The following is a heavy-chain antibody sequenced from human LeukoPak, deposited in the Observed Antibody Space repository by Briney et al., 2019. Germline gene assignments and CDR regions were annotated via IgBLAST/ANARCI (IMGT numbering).Heavy chain of an antibody. CDR3: ASSLYYYTSGAGFDY. J-gene: IGHJ4*02. CDR2: ISASGST. V-gene: IGHV4-4*07. CDR1: GGSISTYY. Sequence: SETLSLTCTVSGGSISTYYWSWIRQPAGKGLEWIGRISASGSTNYNPSLKNRVTMSVDTSKNQFSLNLSSVTAADTAIYYCASSLYYYTSGAGFDYWGQGTLVTVSS. D-gene: IGHD3-10*01.